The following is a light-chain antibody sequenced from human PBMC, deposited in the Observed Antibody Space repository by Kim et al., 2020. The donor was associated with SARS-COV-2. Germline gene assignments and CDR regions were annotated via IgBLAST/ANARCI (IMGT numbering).Light chain of an antibody. CDR3: QQYGSSPPFT. V-gene: IGKV3-20*01. CDR2: AAS. J-gene: IGKJ5*01. Sequence: PGERATLSCRASRSVSNNYVAWYQQKPGQAPRLLIYAASSRATGIPDRFSGSGSGADFTLTISRLAPEDFAVYYCQQYGSSPPFTFGQGTRLEIK. CDR1: RSVSNNY.